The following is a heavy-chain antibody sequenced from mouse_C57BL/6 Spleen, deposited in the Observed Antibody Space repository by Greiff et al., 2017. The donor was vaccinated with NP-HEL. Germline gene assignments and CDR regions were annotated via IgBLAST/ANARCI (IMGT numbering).Heavy chain of an antibody. CDR2: IHPSDSDT. J-gene: IGHJ4*01. D-gene: IGHD1-1*01. V-gene: IGHV1-74*01. CDR3: EIEGITTVAYYAMDY. Sequence: QVQLQQPGAELVKPGASVKVSCKASGYTFTSYWMHWVKQRPGQGLEWIGRIHPSDSDTNYNQKFKGKATLTVDKSSSTAYMQLSSLTSEDSAVYYDEIEGITTVAYYAMDYWGQGTSVTVSS. CDR1: GYTFTSYW.